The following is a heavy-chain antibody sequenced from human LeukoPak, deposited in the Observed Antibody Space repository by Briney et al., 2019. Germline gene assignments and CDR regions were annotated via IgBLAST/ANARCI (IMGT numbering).Heavy chain of an antibody. D-gene: IGHD2-2*01. V-gene: IGHV1-8*01. Sequence: GASVKVSCKASGYTFTSYDINWVRQATGQGLEWMGWMNPNSGNTGYAQKFQGRVTMTRNTSISTAYMELSSLRSEDTAVYYCARRYGKLLSPYNWFGPWGQGTLVNVSS. J-gene: IGHJ5*02. CDR3: ARRYGKLLSPYNWFGP. CDR2: MNPNSGNT. CDR1: GYTFTSYD.